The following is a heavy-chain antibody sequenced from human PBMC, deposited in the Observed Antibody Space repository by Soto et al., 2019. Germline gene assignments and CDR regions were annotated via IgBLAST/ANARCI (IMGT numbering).Heavy chain of an antibody. CDR3: ARGAVAGVDYGMDV. CDR2: IYTGGGT. V-gene: IGHV4-4*07. Sequence: PSETLSLTCTVSGAYMSTYDWSWVRQPAGKGLEWIGRIYTGGGTNYNPSLKSRVTMSVDTSKRQFSLKLSSVTAADTAVYYCARGAVAGVDYGMDVWGQGTTVTVSS. CDR1: GAYMSTYD. J-gene: IGHJ6*02. D-gene: IGHD6-13*01.